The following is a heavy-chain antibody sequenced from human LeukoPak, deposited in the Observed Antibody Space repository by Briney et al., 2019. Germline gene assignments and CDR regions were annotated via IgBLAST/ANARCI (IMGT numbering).Heavy chain of an antibody. CDR2: IYTSGST. CDR3: ARVIVMGATRDWFDP. D-gene: IGHD1-26*01. V-gene: IGHV4-61*02. Sequence: PSQTLSLTCTVSGGSISSGSYYWSWIRQPAGKGLEWIGRIYTSGSTNYNPSLKSRVTISVDTSKNQFSLKLSSVTAADTAVYYCARVIVMGATRDWFDPWGQGTLVTVSS. CDR1: GGSISSGSYY. J-gene: IGHJ5*02.